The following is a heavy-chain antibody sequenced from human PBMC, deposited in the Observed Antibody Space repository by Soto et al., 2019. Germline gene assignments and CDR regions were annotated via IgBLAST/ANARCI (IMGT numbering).Heavy chain of an antibody. D-gene: IGHD6-6*01. V-gene: IGHV1-3*01. CDR2: INADNGDT. J-gene: IGHJ4*02. CDR3: AREREQLVFDY. Sequence: ASVKVSCKASGYTFTTYPMHWVRQAPGQRLEWMGWINADNGDTKYSEKFQGRVTITRDTSASTAYMELSSLRSEDTAVYYCAREREQLVFDYWGQGTLVTVSS. CDR1: GYTFTTYP.